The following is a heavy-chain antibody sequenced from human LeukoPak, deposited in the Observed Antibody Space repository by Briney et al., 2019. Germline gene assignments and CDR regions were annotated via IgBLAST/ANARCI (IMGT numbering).Heavy chain of an antibody. V-gene: IGHV3-15*01. J-gene: IGHJ4*02. CDR2: IKSKTDGGTT. CDR3: TTEVTPFDSGSWVVVTF. D-gene: IGHD3-10*01. CDR1: GFTFSSYS. Sequence: GGSLRLSCAASGFTFSSYSMSWVRQAPGKGLEWVGRIKSKTDGGTTDYAAPVKGRFTISRDDSKNALYLQTYSLKTEDTAVYYCTTEVTPFDSGSWVVVTFWGQGTLVTVSS.